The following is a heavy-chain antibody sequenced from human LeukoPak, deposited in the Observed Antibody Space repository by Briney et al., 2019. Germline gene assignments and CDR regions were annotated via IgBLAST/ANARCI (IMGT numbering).Heavy chain of an antibody. CDR1: GGSFSGYY. Sequence: SKTLSLTCAVYGGSFSGYYWSWIRQPPGKGLEWIGVINHSGSTNYNPSLKSRVTISVDTSKNQFSLKLSSVTAADTAVYYCARGFSPRYYYYYMDVWGKGTTVTVSS. CDR2: INHSGST. CDR3: ARGFSPRYYYYYMDV. J-gene: IGHJ6*03. V-gene: IGHV4-34*01.